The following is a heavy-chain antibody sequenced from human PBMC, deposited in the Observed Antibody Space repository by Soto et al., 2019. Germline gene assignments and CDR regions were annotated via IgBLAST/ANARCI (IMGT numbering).Heavy chain of an antibody. J-gene: IGHJ6*02. CDR1: GFTFSSYA. V-gene: IGHV3-30-3*01. D-gene: IGHD6-13*01. CDR3: ARGLSNSWPTAYYYYGTDF. Sequence: GGSLILSCAASGFTFSSYAMHWVRQAPGKGLEWVAVLSYDGSNKYYADSVKGRFTITRDNSKNTQYLHMNSLRAEDTAVDYYARGLSNSWPTAYYYYGTDFWGQGTTVIAS. CDR2: LSYDGSNK.